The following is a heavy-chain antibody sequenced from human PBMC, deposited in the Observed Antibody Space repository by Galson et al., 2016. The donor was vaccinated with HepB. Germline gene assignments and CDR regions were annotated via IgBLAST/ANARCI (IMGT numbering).Heavy chain of an antibody. CDR3: AHRRGSGSPWAYGAFDI. CDR1: GFSLSTTGVG. J-gene: IGHJ3*02. CDR2: KYWDDDK. Sequence: PALVKPTQTLTLTCTFSGFSLSTTGVGVGWIRQPPGKALEWLALKYWDDDKYYNPSLKTRLIITKDTSKNQAVLTMTNMDPVDTATYYCAHRRGSGSPWAYGAFDIWGQGTMVTVSS. D-gene: IGHD1-26*01. V-gene: IGHV2-5*02.